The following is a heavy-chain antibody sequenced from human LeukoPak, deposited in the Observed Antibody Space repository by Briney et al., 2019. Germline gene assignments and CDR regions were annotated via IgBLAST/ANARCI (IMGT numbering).Heavy chain of an antibody. CDR3: ARLNLGWLQSFYFDL. CDR2: IYTSGST. CDR1: GGSISSYY. D-gene: IGHD5-24*01. J-gene: IGHJ2*01. V-gene: IGHV4-4*09. Sequence: PSETLSLTCTVSGGSISSYYWSWIRQPPGKGLEWIGYIYTSGSTNYNPSLKSRVTISVDTSKNQFSLKLSSVTAADTAVYYCARLNLGWLQSFYFDLWGRGTLVTVSS.